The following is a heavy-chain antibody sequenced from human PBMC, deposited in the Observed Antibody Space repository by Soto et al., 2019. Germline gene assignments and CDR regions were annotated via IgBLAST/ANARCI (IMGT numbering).Heavy chain of an antibody. D-gene: IGHD3-3*01. CDR2: ISWNSGSI. CDR1: GFTFDDYA. V-gene: IGHV3-9*01. CDR3: AKDMAVLRFLEWLDAFDI. Sequence: GGSLRLSCAASGFTFDDYAMHWVRQAPGKGLEWVSGISWNSGSIGYADSVKGRFTISRDNAKNSLYLQMNSLRAEDTALYYCAKDMAVLRFLEWLDAFDIWGQGTMVTVSS. J-gene: IGHJ3*02.